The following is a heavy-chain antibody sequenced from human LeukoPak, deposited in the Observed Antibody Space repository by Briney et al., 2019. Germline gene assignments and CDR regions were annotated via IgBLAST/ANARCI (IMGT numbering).Heavy chain of an antibody. CDR2: MNPNSGNT. J-gene: IGHJ4*02. CDR1: GYAFTSYD. D-gene: IGHD6-19*01. CDR3: ARARGRIAVAYY. Sequence: PGGAVQFSCQASGYAFTSYDINWGRRATGQGGEWMGWMNPNSGNTGYAQKFQGRVTMTRNTSITTAYMELSSLRSEDTAVYYCARARGRIAVAYYWGQGTLVTVSS. V-gene: IGHV1-8*01.